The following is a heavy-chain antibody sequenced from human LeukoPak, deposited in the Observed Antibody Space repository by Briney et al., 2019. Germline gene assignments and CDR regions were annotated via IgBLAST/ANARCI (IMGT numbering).Heavy chain of an antibody. V-gene: IGHV4-59*01. CDR3: ARGRLRGSSESDY. CDR2: IYYSGST. Sequence: SETLSLTCTVSGGSISSYYWSWIRQPPGKGLEWIGYIYYSGSTNYNPSLKSRVTISVDTSKNQFSLKLSSVTAADTAVYYCARGRLRGSSESDYWGQGTLVTVSS. CDR1: GGSISSYY. D-gene: IGHD6-25*01. J-gene: IGHJ4*02.